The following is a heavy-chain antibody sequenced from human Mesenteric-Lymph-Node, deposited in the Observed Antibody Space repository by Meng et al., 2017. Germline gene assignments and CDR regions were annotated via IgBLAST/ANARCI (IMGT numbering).Heavy chain of an antibody. Sequence: QVQLQESGPGLVKPSGTLSLTCAVSGDSISNKDWWSWVRQPPGKGLEWIGEMHHDGRTNYNPSFKSRVIMSMDKSSNQFSLHLSSVTAADTAAYFCATNGFYSIDNWGQGTLVTVSS. CDR3: ATNGFYSIDN. V-gene: IGHV4-4*02. CDR1: GDSISNKDW. D-gene: IGHD2-8*01. CDR2: MHHDGRT. J-gene: IGHJ4*02.